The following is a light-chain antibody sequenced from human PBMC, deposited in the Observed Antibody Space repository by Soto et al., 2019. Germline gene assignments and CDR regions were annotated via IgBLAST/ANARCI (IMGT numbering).Light chain of an antibody. CDR1: QSVGSS. V-gene: IGKV3-15*01. CDR3: QQYNYLIT. J-gene: IGKJ5*01. CDR2: GAS. Sequence: EIVMTQSPATLSVSPGERVTLSCRASQSVGSSLAWYQQDPGQAPRLLIYGASTRATGIPARFSGSGSGTDFTLTISRLEPEDFAVYFCQQYNYLITFGQGTRLEI.